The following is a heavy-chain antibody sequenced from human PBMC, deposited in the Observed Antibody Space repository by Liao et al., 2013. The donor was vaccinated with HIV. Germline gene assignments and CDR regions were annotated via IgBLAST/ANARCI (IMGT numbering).Heavy chain of an antibody. J-gene: IGHJ4*02. CDR2: IYYSGST. V-gene: IGHV4-59*01. Sequence: QVQLQESGPGLVKPSETLSLTCTVSGGSISSYYWSWIRQPPGKGLEWIGYIYYSGSTNYNPSLKSRVTISVDTSKNQFSLKLSSVTAADTAVYYCARIGTTYSSGWYIHYWGQGTLVTVSS. CDR1: GGSISSYY. D-gene: IGHD6-19*01. CDR3: ARIGTTYSSGWYIHY.